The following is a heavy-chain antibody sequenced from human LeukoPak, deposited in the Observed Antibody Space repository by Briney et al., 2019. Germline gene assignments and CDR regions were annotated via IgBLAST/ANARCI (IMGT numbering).Heavy chain of an antibody. CDR2: INPNSGGT. CDR1: GYTFTGYY. Sequence: KVSCKASGYTFTGYYMHWVRQAPGQGLEWMGWINPNSGGTNYAQKFQGRVTMTRDTSISTAYMELSRLRSEDTAVYYCARGVHPNYYDSSGYYLLDYWGQGTLVTVSS. V-gene: IGHV1-2*02. D-gene: IGHD3-22*01. CDR3: ARGVHPNYYDSSGYYLLDY. J-gene: IGHJ4*02.